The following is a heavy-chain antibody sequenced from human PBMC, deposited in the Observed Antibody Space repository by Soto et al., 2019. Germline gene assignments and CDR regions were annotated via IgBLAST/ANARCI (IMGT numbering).Heavy chain of an antibody. Sequence: EASVKVSCKASGYTFTSYGISWVRQAPGQGLEWMGWISAYNGNTNYAQKLQGRVTMTTDTSTSTAYMELRSLRSDDTAVYYCARARVYSYGEYYYGMDVWGQGTTVTVSS. CDR1: GYTFTSYG. CDR3: ARARVYSYGEYYYGMDV. J-gene: IGHJ6*02. D-gene: IGHD5-18*01. V-gene: IGHV1-18*04. CDR2: ISAYNGNT.